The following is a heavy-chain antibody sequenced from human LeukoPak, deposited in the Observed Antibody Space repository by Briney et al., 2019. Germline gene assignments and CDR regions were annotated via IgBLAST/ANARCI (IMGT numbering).Heavy chain of an antibody. V-gene: IGHV3-11*01. CDR2: ISSSGSTI. CDR1: GFTFSDYY. D-gene: IGHD6-6*01. CDR3: ARVGVEEQLVPFDY. Sequence: GWSVRLSCAASGFTFSDYYMSWIRQAPGKGLEWVSYISSSGSTIYYADSVKGRFTISRDNAKNSLYLQMNSLRAEDTAVYYCARVGVEEQLVPFDYWGQGTLVTVSS. J-gene: IGHJ4*02.